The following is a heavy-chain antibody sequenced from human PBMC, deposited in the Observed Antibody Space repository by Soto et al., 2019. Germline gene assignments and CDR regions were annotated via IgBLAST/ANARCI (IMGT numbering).Heavy chain of an antibody. V-gene: IGHV4-39*01. J-gene: IGHJ5*02. CDR2: IYYSGST. CDR1: GGSISSSSYY. D-gene: IGHD2-15*01. Sequence: SETLSLTCTVSGGSISSSSYYWGWIRQPPGKGLEWIGSIYYSGSTYYNPSLKSRVTISVDTSKNQFSLKLSSVTAADTAVYYCARIVVVAATMFDPWGQGTLVTVSS. CDR3: ARIVVVAATMFDP.